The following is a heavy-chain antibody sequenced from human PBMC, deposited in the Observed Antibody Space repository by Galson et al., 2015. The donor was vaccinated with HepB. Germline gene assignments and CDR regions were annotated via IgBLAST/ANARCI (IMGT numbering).Heavy chain of an antibody. CDR2: ISKGGDII. D-gene: IGHD3-10*01. CDR1: GFTFSRYA. V-gene: IGHV3-48*01. CDR3: AIGSLRAFDI. J-gene: IGHJ3*02. Sequence: SLRLSCAASGFTFSRYAMNWVRQAPGKGLEWVSYISKGGDIIFYADSVKGRFTISRDTAQNSVSLLMNNLRADDTAVYYCAIGSLRAFDIWGQGTLVTVSS.